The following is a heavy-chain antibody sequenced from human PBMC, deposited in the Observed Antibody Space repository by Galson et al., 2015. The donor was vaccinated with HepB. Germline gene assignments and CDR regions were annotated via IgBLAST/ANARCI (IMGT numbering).Heavy chain of an antibody. CDR2: MNPNSGNT. D-gene: IGHD2-2*01. V-gene: IGHV1-8*01. CDR3: ARDDFIKGYCSSTSCYFNWFDP. CDR1: GYTFTSYD. J-gene: IGHJ5*02. Sequence: QSGAEVKKPGESPRISCKASGYTFTSYDINWVRQATGQGLEWMGWMNPNSGNTGYAQKFQGRVTMTRNTSISTAYMELSSLRSEDTAVYYCARDDFIKGYCSSTSCYFNWFDPWGQGTLVTVSS.